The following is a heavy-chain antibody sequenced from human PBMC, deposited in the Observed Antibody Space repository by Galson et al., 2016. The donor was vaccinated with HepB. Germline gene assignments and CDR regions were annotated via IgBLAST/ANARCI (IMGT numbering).Heavy chain of an antibody. CDR2: IYYSGTA. D-gene: IGHD3-22*01. V-gene: IGHV4-39*01. J-gene: IGHJ4*02. Sequence: ETLSLTCTVSGGSISSSSYYWGWIRQPPGKGLEWIGSIYYSGTAYYNPPLKSRVTISVDTSKNQFSLKLSSVTAADTAVYYCARQYYYDSSAIDYWGQGTLVTVSS. CDR3: ARQYYYDSSAIDY. CDR1: GGSISSSSYY.